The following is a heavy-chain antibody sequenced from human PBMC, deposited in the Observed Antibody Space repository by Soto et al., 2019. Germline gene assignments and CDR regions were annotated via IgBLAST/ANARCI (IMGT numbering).Heavy chain of an antibody. Sequence: SVKVSCKASGGTFSSYAISWVRQAPGQGLEWMGGIIPIFGTANYARKFQGRVTITADKSTSTAYMELSSLRSEDTAVYYCANSAQGGSSGYGSYYYYGMDVWGQGTTVTVSS. V-gene: IGHV1-69*06. CDR1: GGTFSSYA. CDR2: IIPIFGTA. D-gene: IGHD3-22*01. J-gene: IGHJ6*02. CDR3: ANSAQGGSSGYGSYYYYGMDV.